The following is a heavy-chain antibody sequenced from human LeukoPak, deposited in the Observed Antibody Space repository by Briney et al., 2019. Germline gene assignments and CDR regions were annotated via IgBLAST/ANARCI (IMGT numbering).Heavy chain of an antibody. CDR3: ARARSYYYGSGSYIY. V-gene: IGHV3-21*01. CDR1: GFTYSSYS. Sequence: PGGSLRLSCAASGFTYSSYSMNWVRQAPGKGLEWVSSISSSSSYIYYADSVKGRFTISRDNAKNSLYLQMNSLRAEDTAVYYCARARSYYYGSGSYIYWGQGTLVTVSS. J-gene: IGHJ4*02. CDR2: ISSSSSYI. D-gene: IGHD3-10*01.